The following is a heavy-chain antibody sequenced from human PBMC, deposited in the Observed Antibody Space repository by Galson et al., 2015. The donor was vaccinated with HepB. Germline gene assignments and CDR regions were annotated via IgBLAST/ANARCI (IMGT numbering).Heavy chain of an antibody. CDR3: ANPNYDFWSGSPEQTGY. D-gene: IGHD3-3*01. CDR2: ISGSGGNT. V-gene: IGHV3-23*01. CDR1: GFTFSSYA. J-gene: IGHJ4*02. Sequence: SLRLSCAASGFTFSSYAMSWVRQAPGKGLEWVSGISGSGGNTYYADSVKGRFTISRDNSKNTLYLQMNSLRAEDTAVYYCANPNYDFWSGSPEQTGYWGQGTLVTVSS.